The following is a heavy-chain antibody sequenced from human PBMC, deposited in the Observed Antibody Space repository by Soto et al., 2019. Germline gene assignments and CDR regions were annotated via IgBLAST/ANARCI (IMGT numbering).Heavy chain of an antibody. Sequence: GESLKISCKGSGYSFTSYWIGWVRQMPGKGLEWMGIIYPGDSDTRYSPSFQGQVTISADKSISTAYLQWSSLKASDTAMYYCARARGYCSGGSCSPNYYYYYMDVWGKGTTVTVSS. CDR3: ARARGYCSGGSCSPNYYYYYMDV. CDR2: IYPGDSDT. CDR1: GYSFTSYW. J-gene: IGHJ6*03. D-gene: IGHD2-15*01. V-gene: IGHV5-51*01.